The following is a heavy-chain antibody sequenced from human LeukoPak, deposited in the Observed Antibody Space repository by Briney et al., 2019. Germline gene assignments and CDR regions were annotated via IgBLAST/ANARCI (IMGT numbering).Heavy chain of an antibody. V-gene: IGHV3-7*01. CDR1: GFTFSSYW. CDR2: IKHDGSDK. D-gene: IGHD1-1*01. Sequence: GGSLRLSCAASGFTFSSYWFSWVRQAPGKGLEWVANIKHDGSDKYYVDSVKGRLTISRDDAKSSLYLQMNSLRAEDTAVYYCARGHTTVSGVYWGQGTLVTVSS. CDR3: ARGHTTVSGVY. J-gene: IGHJ4*02.